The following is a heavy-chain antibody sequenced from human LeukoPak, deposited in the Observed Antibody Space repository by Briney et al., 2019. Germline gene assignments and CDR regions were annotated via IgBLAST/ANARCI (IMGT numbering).Heavy chain of an antibody. J-gene: IGHJ4*02. CDR1: GFIFSRYT. CDR2: ISSTGTYI. D-gene: IGHD5-18*01. CDR3: ARDPDGYSYGSDY. Sequence: GGSLRLSCAASGFIFSRYTMHWVRPAPGKGLEWVSSISSTGTYIYYADSVKGRFTISRDNARNTLFLQMNSLRIEDTAVYYCARDPDGYSYGSDYWGQGTLVTVSS. V-gene: IGHV3-21*01.